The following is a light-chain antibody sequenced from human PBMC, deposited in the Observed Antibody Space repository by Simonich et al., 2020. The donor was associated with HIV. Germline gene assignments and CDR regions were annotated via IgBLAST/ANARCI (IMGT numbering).Light chain of an antibody. CDR1: RNILYNSNNKNY. V-gene: IGKV4-1*01. Sequence: DIVMTQSPDSLAVSLGERATINCKSRRNILYNSNNKNYLAWYQPRPGQPPKLLIYWASTRESGVPDRFSGSGSGTDFTLTISSLQAEDVAVYYCQQYYGTPYTFGPGTKVNIK. J-gene: IGKJ3*01. CDR3: QQYYGTPYT. CDR2: WAS.